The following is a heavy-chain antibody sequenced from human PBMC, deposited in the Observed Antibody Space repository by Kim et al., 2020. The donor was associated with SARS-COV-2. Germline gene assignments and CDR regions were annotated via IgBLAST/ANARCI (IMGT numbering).Heavy chain of an antibody. CDR3: ARDRFIAAAGTWWFDP. V-gene: IGHV4-59*01. Sequence: SHKSRVTISVDTSKNQFSLKLSSVTAADTAVYYCARDRFIAAAGTWWFDPWGQGTLVTVSS. D-gene: IGHD6-13*01. J-gene: IGHJ5*02.